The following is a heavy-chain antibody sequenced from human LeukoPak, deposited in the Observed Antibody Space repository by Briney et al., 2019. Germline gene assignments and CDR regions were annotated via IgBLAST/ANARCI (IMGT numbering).Heavy chain of an antibody. Sequence: GGSLRLSCAASGFTFRSYSMRWVRQPPGKGLEWVSAISGSGGSTYYADSVKGRFSVSRDNSKNMVYLELNSLRAEDTAVYYCAKNHEHGRYAGFDFWAEGALVAVSS. CDR1: GFTFRSYS. V-gene: IGHV3-23*01. D-gene: IGHD2-2*01. J-gene: IGHJ3*01. CDR3: AKNHEHGRYAGFDF. CDR2: ISGSGGST.